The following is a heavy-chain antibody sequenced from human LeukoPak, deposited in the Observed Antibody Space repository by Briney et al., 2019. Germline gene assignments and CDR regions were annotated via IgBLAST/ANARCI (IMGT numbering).Heavy chain of an antibody. J-gene: IGHJ5*02. Sequence: ASVKVSCKASGYTFTRHYIHWVRPAPGQGLEWVGIINPNGGSTTYAQKFQGRVTMTRDTSTSTLYMEVSSLTSEDTTVYYCARDVSSSPAWWFDPWGQGTLVTVSS. CDR3: ARDVSSSPAWWFDP. V-gene: IGHV1-46*01. CDR1: GYTFTRHY. D-gene: IGHD6-6*01. CDR2: INPNGGST.